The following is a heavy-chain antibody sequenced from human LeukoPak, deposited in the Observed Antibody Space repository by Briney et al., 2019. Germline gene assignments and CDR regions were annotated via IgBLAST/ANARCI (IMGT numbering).Heavy chain of an antibody. CDR3: ARGPYYYGSGALMDV. J-gene: IGHJ6*04. CDR2: INHSGST. V-gene: IGHV4-34*01. Sequence: PSETLSLTCAVYGGSFSGYYWSWIRQPPGKGLEWIGEINHSGSTNYNPSLKSLVTISVDTSKNQFSLKLSSVTAADTAVYYCARGPYYYGSGALMDVWGKGTTVTVSS. D-gene: IGHD3-10*01. CDR1: GGSFSGYY.